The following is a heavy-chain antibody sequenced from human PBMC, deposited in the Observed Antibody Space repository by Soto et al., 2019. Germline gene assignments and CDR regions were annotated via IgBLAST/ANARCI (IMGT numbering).Heavy chain of an antibody. J-gene: IGHJ4*02. Sequence: EVQLVQSGAEVKKPGESLKISCKGSGYSFTNYWIGWVRQMPGKGLEWMGLIYPGDSDTRYSPSFEGQVTISADKSISPAYLQWSGLKASDTAMYYCARRKASSTTSLSFRAGFDYWGQGTLVTVSS. CDR2: IYPGDSDT. V-gene: IGHV5-51*01. CDR3: ARRKASSTTSLSFRAGFDY. CDR1: GYSFTNYW. D-gene: IGHD2-2*01.